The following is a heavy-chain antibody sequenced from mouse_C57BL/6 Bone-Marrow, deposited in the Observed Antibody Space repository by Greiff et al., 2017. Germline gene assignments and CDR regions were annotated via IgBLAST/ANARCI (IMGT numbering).Heavy chain of an antibody. CDR1: GFTFSDFY. V-gene: IGHV7-1*01. J-gene: IGHJ1*03. CDR3: ARDACSSYPHWYFDV. CDR2: SRNKANDYTT. D-gene: IGHD1-1*01. Sequence: DVKLVESGGGLVQSGRSLRLSCATSGFTFSDFYMEWVRQAPGKGLEWIAASRNKANDYTTEYSASVKGRFIVSRDTSQSILYLQMNALRAEDTAIYYCARDACSSYPHWYFDVWGTGTTVTVSS.